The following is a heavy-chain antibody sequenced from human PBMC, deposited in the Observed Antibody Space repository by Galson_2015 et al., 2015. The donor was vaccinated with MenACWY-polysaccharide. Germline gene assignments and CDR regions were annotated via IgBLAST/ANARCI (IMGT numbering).Heavy chain of an antibody. CDR1: GGSLRNLY. D-gene: IGHD1-26*01. CDR2: LLLRGTT. CDR3: ARLWGSGTYEKFDY. V-gene: IGHV4-59*08. Sequence: SETPSPPRPVSGGSLRNLYLRWIRPPPREGTGWVGELLLRGTTNYNPSLKSRITISVDMSKNQFSLKLSSVAATDTAVYYCARLWGSGTYEKFDYWGQGTLVTVSS. J-gene: IGHJ4*02.